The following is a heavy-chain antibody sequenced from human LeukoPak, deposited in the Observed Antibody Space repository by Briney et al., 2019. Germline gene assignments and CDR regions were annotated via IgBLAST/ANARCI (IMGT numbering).Heavy chain of an antibody. CDR2: IYYSGST. J-gene: IGHJ4*02. V-gene: IGHV4-59*01. D-gene: IGHD2-21*02. CDR3: ARVKGVVTAILDY. CDR1: GGSISSYY. Sequence: SETLSLTCTVSGGSISSYYWSWIRQPPGKGLEWIGYIYYSGSTNYNPSLKSRVTISVDTSKNQFSLKLSSVTAADTAVHYCARVKGVVTAILDYWGQGTLVTVSS.